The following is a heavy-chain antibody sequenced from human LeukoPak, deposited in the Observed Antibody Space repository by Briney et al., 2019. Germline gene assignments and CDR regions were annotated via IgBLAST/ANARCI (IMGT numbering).Heavy chain of an antibody. CDR2: ISGSGGST. J-gene: IGHJ6*02. D-gene: IGHD6-6*01. CDR1: GFTFSSYA. Sequence: PGGSLKLSCAASGFTFSSYAMSWDRQAPGKGLEWVSAISGSGGSTYYADSVKGRFTISRDNSKNTLYLQMNSLRAEDTAVYYCAKVGIAARSNYYGMDVWGQGTTVTVSS. CDR3: AKVGIAARSNYYGMDV. V-gene: IGHV3-23*01.